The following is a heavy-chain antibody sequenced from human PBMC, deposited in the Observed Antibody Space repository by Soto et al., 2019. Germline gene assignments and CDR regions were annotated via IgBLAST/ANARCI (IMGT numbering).Heavy chain of an antibody. V-gene: IGHV3-48*03. D-gene: IGHD1-1*01. CDR3: TRDMGDNVAYGMDF. Sequence: EVQVVESGGGLVQPGGSLKLSCKASGFTVSSCEMNWVRQAPGKGLEWVAYINTGGVTFYADSVKGRFTISRDNAQNSLLLQMSSLRAEDTAVYYCTRDMGDNVAYGMDFWGQGTTVTVSS. CDR1: GFTVSSCE. J-gene: IGHJ6*02. CDR2: INTGGVT.